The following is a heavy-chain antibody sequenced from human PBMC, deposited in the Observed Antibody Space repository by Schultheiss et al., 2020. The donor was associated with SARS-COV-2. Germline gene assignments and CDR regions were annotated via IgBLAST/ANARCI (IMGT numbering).Heavy chain of an antibody. Sequence: SQTLSLTCAVYGGSFSGYYWSWIRQHPEKGLEWIGYIYYSGKTYHNPSLKTRVDISLDRSKTQFSLKMSSVTAADTAVYYCARGSDRIAVAGTRYYYAMDVWGQGTTVTVSS. CDR1: GGSFSGYY. CDR2: IYYSGKT. V-gene: IGHV4-31*11. J-gene: IGHJ6*02. D-gene: IGHD6-19*01. CDR3: ARGSDRIAVAGTRYYYAMDV.